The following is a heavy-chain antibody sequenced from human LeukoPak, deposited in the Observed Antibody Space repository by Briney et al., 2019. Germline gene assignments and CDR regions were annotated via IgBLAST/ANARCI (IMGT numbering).Heavy chain of an antibody. V-gene: IGHV3-23*01. CDR1: GFTFSSYG. Sequence: GESLRLSCAASGFTFSSYGLSWVRQAPGKWLEWVAAIRASVSGTYYADSVQGRFIISRDNSKNTLYLQMDRLRADDTAVYYCAKDLNNNGRGFDYWGQGTLVTVSS. CDR3: AKDLNNNGRGFDY. J-gene: IGHJ4*02. D-gene: IGHD1-14*01. CDR2: IRASVSGT.